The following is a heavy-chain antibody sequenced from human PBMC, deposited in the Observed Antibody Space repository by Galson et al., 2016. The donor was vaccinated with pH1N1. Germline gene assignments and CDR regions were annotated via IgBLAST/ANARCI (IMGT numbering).Heavy chain of an antibody. V-gene: IGHV3-53*05. D-gene: IGHD3-3*01. CDR1: GFTVSSNY. Sequence: SLRLSCAASGFTVSSNYMSWVRQAPGKGLEWVSIVYSGGNTYYADSVKGRFTISRDNSNNTLYLRMNSLRAEDTAVYYCARVWSYDFGSGVGDFYFDYWGQGILVTVSS. CDR3: ARVWSYDFGSGVGDFYFDY. J-gene: IGHJ4*02. CDR2: VYSGGNT.